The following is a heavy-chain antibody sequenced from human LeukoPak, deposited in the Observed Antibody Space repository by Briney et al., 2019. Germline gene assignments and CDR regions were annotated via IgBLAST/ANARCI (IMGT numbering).Heavy chain of an antibody. CDR1: GFTFNSDR. V-gene: IGHV3-74*01. CDR3: ARDFPYCSSTSCYNY. Sequence: GGSLRLSCAASGFTFNSDRMHWVRQAPGKGLVWVSHINGDGSTTGYADSVKGRFTISRDNAKNTLYLQMNSLRAEDTAVYYCARDFPYCSSTSCYNYWGQGTLVTVSS. CDR2: INGDGSTT. J-gene: IGHJ4*02. D-gene: IGHD2-2*02.